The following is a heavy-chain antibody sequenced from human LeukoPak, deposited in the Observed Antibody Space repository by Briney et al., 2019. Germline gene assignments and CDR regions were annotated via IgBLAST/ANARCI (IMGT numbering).Heavy chain of an antibody. V-gene: IGHV3-11*03. CDR1: GSTFSDYY. D-gene: IGHD1-1*01. J-gene: IGHJ5*02. CDR2: ISSSSSYT. CDR3: ARKLGNNWNDVVSNWFDP. Sequence: GGSLRLSCAASGSTFSDYYMSWIRQAPGKGLEWVSYISSSSSYTNYADSVKGRFTIPRDNAKNSLYLQMNSLRAEDTAVYYCARKLGNNWNDVVSNWFDPWGQGTLVTVSS.